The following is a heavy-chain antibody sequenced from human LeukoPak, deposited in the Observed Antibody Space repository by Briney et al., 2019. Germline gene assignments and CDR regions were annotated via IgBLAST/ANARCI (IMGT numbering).Heavy chain of an antibody. J-gene: IGHJ4*02. CDR3: ARVLPLDPYDSSGALDY. D-gene: IGHD3-22*01. Sequence: ASVKVSCKASGYTFTGYYMHWVRQAPGQGLEWMGWINPNSGGTNYAQKFQGRVTMTRDTSIRTAYMELSRLRSDDTAVYYCARVLPLDPYDSSGALDYWGQGTLVTVSS. CDR1: GYTFTGYY. CDR2: INPNSGGT. V-gene: IGHV1-2*02.